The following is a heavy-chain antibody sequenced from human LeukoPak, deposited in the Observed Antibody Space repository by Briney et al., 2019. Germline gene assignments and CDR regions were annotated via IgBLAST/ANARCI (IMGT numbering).Heavy chain of an antibody. V-gene: IGHV3-74*01. CDR3: ASDSPYYGMDV. J-gene: IGHJ6*02. CDR1: GSPFSSYW. CDR2: INSDGSAT. Sequence: GGSLRLSCAASGSPFSSYWMHWVRQVPGKGLLWVSRINSDGSATIYADSVRGRFTISRDSAKNTLYLQMSGLGVEDTAVYHCASDSPYYGMDVWGQGTTVTVSS.